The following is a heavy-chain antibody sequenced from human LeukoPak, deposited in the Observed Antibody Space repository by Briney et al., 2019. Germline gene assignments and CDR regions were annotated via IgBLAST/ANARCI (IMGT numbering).Heavy chain of an antibody. Sequence: PSETLSLTCSVSGGSISRHYWSWIRQPPAKGLDWIGYISYSGSTRYNPSFQSRVTISLDTSKTHFSLKLTSVTAADTAVYYCARLLNNDNSGDPDTFDMWGPGTMVTVSS. CDR3: ARLLNNDNSGDPDTFDM. D-gene: IGHD3-22*01. CDR1: GGSISRHY. V-gene: IGHV4-59*08. CDR2: ISYSGST. J-gene: IGHJ3*02.